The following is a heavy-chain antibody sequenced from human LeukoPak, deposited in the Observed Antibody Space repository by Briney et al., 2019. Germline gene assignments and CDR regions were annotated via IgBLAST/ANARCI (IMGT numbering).Heavy chain of an antibody. CDR2: ISPVVGTT. J-gene: IGHJ4*02. CDR3: ARDSGARTPLAY. Sequence: SVKVSCKASGGTFSSYAFSWVRQAPGQGLEWMGGISPVVGTTNYAQMLQGRVTITADESTSTVYMELSSLRAEDTAVDYCARDSGARTPLAYWAQGPLLTVSS. V-gene: IGHV1-69*13. CDR1: GGTFSSYA. D-gene: IGHD6-25*01.